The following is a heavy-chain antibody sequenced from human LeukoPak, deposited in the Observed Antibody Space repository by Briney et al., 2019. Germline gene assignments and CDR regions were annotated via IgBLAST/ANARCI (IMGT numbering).Heavy chain of an antibody. CDR2: ISGSDGST. CDR3: AKDRAYPNDVFDI. CDR1: GFTVSSNY. Sequence: RPGGSLRLSCAASGFTVSSNYMSWVRQAPGKGLEWVSAISGSDGSTWYADSVRGRFTISRDTSKNTVFLQMNSLRADDTAVYYCAKDRAYPNDVFDIWGQGTMVTVSS. V-gene: IGHV3-23*01. D-gene: IGHD2-21*01. J-gene: IGHJ3*02.